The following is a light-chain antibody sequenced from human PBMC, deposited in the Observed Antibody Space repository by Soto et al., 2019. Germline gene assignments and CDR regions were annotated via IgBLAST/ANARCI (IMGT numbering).Light chain of an antibody. J-gene: IGKJ1*01. CDR2: AAS. CDR3: QHYNSYSEA. CDR1: QGIRND. V-gene: IGKV1-17*01. Sequence: DIQMTQCPSSLSASVGDRVTITCRASQGIRNDLAWFQQKPGKAPKRLIYAASNLQSGVPSRSRGSGSGTEFTLTISSLQPDDFATYYCQHYNSYSEAFGQGTKVDIK.